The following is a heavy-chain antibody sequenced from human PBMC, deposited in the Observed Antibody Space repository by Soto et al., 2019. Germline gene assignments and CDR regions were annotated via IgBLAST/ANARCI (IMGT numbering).Heavy chain of an antibody. D-gene: IGHD2-21*02. J-gene: IGHJ5*02. V-gene: IGHV4-30-4*01. CDR1: GGSISSGDYY. Sequence: PSETLSLTCTVSGGSISSGDYYWSWIRQPPGKGLEWIGYIYYSGSTYYNPSLKSRVTISVDTSKNQFSLKLSSVTAADTAVYYCARGVGDYYSASNWFDPWCQGTLVTVS. CDR2: IYYSGST. CDR3: ARGVGDYYSASNWFDP.